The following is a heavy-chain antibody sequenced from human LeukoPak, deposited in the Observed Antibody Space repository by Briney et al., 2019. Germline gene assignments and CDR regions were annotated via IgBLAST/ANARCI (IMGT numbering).Heavy chain of an antibody. J-gene: IGHJ6*02. V-gene: IGHV4-31*03. CDR3: ARDGRFGYGMDV. CDR1: GGSISSGGYY. D-gene: IGHD3-10*01. Sequence: PSETLSLTCTVSGGSISSGGYYWSWIRQHPGKGLEWIGYIYYSGSTYYNPSLKSRVTISVDTSKNQFSLKLSSVTAADTAVYYCARDGRFGYGMDVWGQGTTVTVPS. CDR2: IYYSGST.